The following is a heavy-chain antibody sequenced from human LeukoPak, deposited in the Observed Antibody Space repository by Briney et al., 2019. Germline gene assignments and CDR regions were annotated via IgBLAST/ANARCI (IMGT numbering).Heavy chain of an antibody. D-gene: IGHD3-10*01. CDR2: IRNKAYGGTT. V-gene: IGHV3-49*04. Sequence: GGSLRLSCTASGFTFGNYAMSWVRQAPGKGLEWVGFIRNKAYGGTTEYAASVKGRFTISRDDSKSIAYLQVNSLKTEDTAVYYCTRDWFGVAIDYWGEATLVTVP. CDR1: GFTFGNYA. J-gene: IGHJ4*02. CDR3: TRDWFGVAIDY.